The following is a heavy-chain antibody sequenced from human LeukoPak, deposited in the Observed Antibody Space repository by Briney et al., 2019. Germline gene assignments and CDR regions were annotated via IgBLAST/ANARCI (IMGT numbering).Heavy chain of an antibody. J-gene: IGHJ6*03. Sequence: SSETLSLTCTVSGGSISSGSYYWSWIRQPAGKGLEWIGRIYTSGSTNYNPSLKSRVTITVDTSKNQFSLKLSSVTAADTSVYYCAREVGRQQRGPYYDYYYMDVWGKGTTVTISS. CDR2: IYTSGST. CDR1: GGSISSGSYY. CDR3: AREVGRQQRGPYYDYYYMDV. D-gene: IGHD6-13*01. V-gene: IGHV4-61*02.